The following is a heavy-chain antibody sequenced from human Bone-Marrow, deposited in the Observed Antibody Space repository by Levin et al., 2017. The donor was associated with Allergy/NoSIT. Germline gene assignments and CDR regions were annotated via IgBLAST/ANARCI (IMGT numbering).Heavy chain of an antibody. CDR1: GFTFSSYT. D-gene: IGHD4-17*01. J-gene: IGHJ4*02. Sequence: GESLKISCAASGFTFSSYTMNWVRQAPGKGLEWVSYISSSSSTIYYADSVKGRFTVSRDNARNSLYLQMNSLRAEDTAVYYCARDMSTVTTEYFDYWGQGTLVTVSS. V-gene: IGHV3-48*01. CDR2: ISSSSSTI. CDR3: ARDMSTVTTEYFDY.